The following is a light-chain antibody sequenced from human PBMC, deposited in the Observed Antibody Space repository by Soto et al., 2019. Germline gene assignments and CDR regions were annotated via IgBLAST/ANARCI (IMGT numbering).Light chain of an antibody. J-gene: IGKJ2*01. CDR3: LQYSRSPYT. V-gene: IGKV1D-8*01. CDR1: QGVSTY. CDR2: AAS. Sequence: VLWMTQSPSLLSASTGDRVTITCRTSQGVSTYVAWYQQKPGKPPKPLIYAASTLHSGVPARFSGSGSGTDFTLTISGLQSEDFATYYCLQYSRSPYTFGQGTKLEIK.